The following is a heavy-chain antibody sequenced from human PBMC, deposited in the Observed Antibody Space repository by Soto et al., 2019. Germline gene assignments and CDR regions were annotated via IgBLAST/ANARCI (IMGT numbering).Heavy chain of an antibody. Sequence: QVQLVQSGAEVKTPGASVKVSCKDAGGTFHNYASSWVRQAPGQRLEGMGGFIPIIGTADYAHKFHGRLATSADDYKGTTFQELSSLRSEATALYYPARGGVDVVATSEFDPWGQGTLVTVSS. V-gene: IGHV1-69*19. CDR1: GGTFHNYA. CDR2: FIPIIGTA. J-gene: IGHJ5*02. D-gene: IGHD5-12*01. CDR3: ARGGVDVVATSEFDP.